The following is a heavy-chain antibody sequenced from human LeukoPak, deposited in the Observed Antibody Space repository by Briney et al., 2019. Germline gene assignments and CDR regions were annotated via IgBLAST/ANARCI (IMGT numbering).Heavy chain of an antibody. J-gene: IGHJ4*02. CDR3: ARDPTTVQTFGD. CDR1: GFTFSTYW. D-gene: IGHD4-17*01. V-gene: IGHV3-74*01. Sequence: GGSLILSCAASGFTFSTYWMHWVRQAPGKGLVWVSRINSDGSSTSYADSVKGRFTISRDNAKNTLYLQMNSLRAEDTAVYYCARDPTTVQTFGDWGQGTLVSVSS. CDR2: INSDGSST.